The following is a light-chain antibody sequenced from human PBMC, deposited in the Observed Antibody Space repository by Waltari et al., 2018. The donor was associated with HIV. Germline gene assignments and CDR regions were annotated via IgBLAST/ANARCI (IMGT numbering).Light chain of an antibody. J-gene: IGLJ2*01. V-gene: IGLV2-14*03. CDR1: SRDVGGYNY. Sequence: QSALTQPASVSGSPGQSITISCTGTSRDVGGYNYVSWYQHHPDNAPKLMIYDVSNRPSGVSNRFSGSKSGNTASLTISGLQAEDEADYYCNSYTTSSTLHVVFGGGTKLTVL. CDR2: DVS. CDR3: NSYTTSSTLHVV.